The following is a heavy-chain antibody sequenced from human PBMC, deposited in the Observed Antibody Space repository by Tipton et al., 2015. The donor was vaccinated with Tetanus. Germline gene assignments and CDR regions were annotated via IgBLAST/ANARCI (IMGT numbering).Heavy chain of an antibody. CDR2: IYYSGRT. D-gene: IGHD3-22*01. CDR1: GGSISSSSYY. V-gene: IGHV4-39*01. J-gene: IGHJ4*02. CDR3: ARRDYSDSSVDN. Sequence: TLSLTCTVSGGSISSSSYYWGWIRQPPGKGLEWIGSIYYSGRTYYNPSLKSRVTIYVDTSKKQFSLRLSSVTAADTAVYYCARRDYSDSSVDNWGQGTLVTVSS.